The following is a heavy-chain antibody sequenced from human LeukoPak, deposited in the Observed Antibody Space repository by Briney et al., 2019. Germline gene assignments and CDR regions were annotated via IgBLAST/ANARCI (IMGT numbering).Heavy chain of an antibody. CDR1: GFTFSSYA. CDR2: ISGSGGST. V-gene: IGHV3-23*01. D-gene: IGHD6-13*01. J-gene: IGHJ4*02. Sequence: GGSLRLSCAASGFTFSSYAMSWVRQAPGKGLEWVSAISGSGGSTYYADSVKGRFTISRDNSKNTLYLQMNSLRAEDTAVYYCAKAPPGYRDETSSSWYIDYWGQGTLVTVSS. CDR3: AKAPPGYRDETSSSWYIDY.